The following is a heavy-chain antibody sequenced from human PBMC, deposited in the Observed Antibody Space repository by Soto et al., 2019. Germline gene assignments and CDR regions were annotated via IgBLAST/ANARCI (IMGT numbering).Heavy chain of an antibody. CDR1: GYTFTSYY. J-gene: IGHJ6*02. Sequence: GASVKVSCKASGYTFTSYYMHWVRQAPGQGLEWMGIINPSGGSTSYAQKFQGRVTMTRDTSTSTVYMELSSLRSEDTAVYYCAREYYDFWSGYPRPTGSDGMDVWGQGTTVTVSS. CDR2: INPSGGST. CDR3: AREYYDFWSGYPRPTGSDGMDV. D-gene: IGHD3-3*01. V-gene: IGHV1-46*01.